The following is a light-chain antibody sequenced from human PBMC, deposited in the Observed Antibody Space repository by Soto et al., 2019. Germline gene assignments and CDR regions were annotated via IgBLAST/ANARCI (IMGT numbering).Light chain of an antibody. CDR1: SSDVGAYNY. Sequence: QSALTQPPSASGSPGRSVTISCTGTSSDVGAYNYVSWYQQHAGKAPKLVIYEVTKRPSGVPDRFSGSKSANTASLTVSGLQAEDEADYYCSLFASSNTWVFGGGTKLTVL. CDR2: EVT. CDR3: SLFASSNTWV. J-gene: IGLJ3*02. V-gene: IGLV2-8*01.